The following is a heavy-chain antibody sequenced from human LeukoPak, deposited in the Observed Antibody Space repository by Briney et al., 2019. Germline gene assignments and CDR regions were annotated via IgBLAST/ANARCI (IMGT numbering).Heavy chain of an antibody. V-gene: IGHV4-34*01. Sequence: SETLSLTCAVHGGSFSGYYWSWIRQPPGKGLEWIGEINHSGSTNYNPSLKSRVTISVDTSKNQFSLKLSSVTAADTAVYYCARGHYGGSWGFDYWGQGTLVTVSS. D-gene: IGHD4-17*01. CDR3: ARGHYGGSWGFDY. J-gene: IGHJ4*02. CDR2: INHSGST. CDR1: GGSFSGYY.